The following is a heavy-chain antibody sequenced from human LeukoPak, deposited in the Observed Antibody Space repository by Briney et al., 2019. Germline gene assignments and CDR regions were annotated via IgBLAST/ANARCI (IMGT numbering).Heavy chain of an antibody. Sequence: PSETLSLTCTVSGDSISNHYWSWIRQPPGRGLEWIAYIHYSGSTNYSPSLKSRVAISVDTSKNQFSLKLSSMTPTDAAVYYCATYDYLYYFDNWGQGTLVTVSS. D-gene: IGHD4-11*01. V-gene: IGHV4-59*11. CDR2: IHYSGST. CDR1: GDSISNHY. J-gene: IGHJ4*02. CDR3: ATYDYLYYFDN.